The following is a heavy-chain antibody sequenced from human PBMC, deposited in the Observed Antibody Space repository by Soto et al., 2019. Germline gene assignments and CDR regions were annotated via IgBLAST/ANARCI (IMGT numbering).Heavy chain of an antibody. D-gene: IGHD4-4*01. Sequence: PGGSLRLSCAASGLTFNRYWMHWVRHAPGKGLVWVSHINTDGTNSNYADSVKGRFTISRDNAKSTLFLQMNSLRGDDTAVYYCAKSRDGYSFYYYYGMDVWGQGTTVTVS. CDR3: AKSRDGYSFYYYYGMDV. J-gene: IGHJ6*02. V-gene: IGHV3-74*01. CDR1: GLTFNRYW. CDR2: INTDGTNS.